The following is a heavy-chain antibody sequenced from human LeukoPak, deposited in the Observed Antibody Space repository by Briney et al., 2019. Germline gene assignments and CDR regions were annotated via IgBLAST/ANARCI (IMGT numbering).Heavy chain of an antibody. V-gene: IGHV3-23*01. J-gene: IGHJ4*02. Sequence: PAGSLTLTCAASGFTFSGYALSWVRQVPGKGLEWVSVIRSNGDTTYYADPVKRRFTISRDNSKNTLYLQMNNLRAEDTALYFCANIRSGWHDFDHWGQGTLVTVSS. CDR3: ANIRSGWHDFDH. D-gene: IGHD6-19*01. CDR1: GFTFSGYA. CDR2: IRSNGDTT.